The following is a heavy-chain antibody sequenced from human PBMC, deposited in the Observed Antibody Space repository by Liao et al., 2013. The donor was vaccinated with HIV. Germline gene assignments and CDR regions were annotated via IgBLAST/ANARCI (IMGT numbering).Heavy chain of an antibody. CDR3: ARDLPPNY. J-gene: IGHJ4*02. Sequence: QVQLQESGPGLVKPSETLSLTCTVSGGSISSYYWSWIRQPPGKGLESIGYISYSGGTKYNPSLKNRVTMSVDTTKNQLSLKLNSVTAADTAVYYCARDLPPNYWGQGTLVAVSS. CDR1: GGSISSYY. CDR2: ISYSGGT. V-gene: IGHV4-59*01.